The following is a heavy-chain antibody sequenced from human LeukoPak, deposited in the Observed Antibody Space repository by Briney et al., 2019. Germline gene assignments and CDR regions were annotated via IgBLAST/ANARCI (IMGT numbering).Heavy chain of an antibody. CDR3: ARGQNVLLWFGEPKDAFDI. V-gene: IGHV3-15*01. D-gene: IGHD3-10*01. CDR1: GFTFSNAW. CDR2: IKTKGEGGTV. J-gene: IGHJ3*02. Sequence: GGSLRLSCATSGFTFSNAWMTWVRQAQGKGLEWVGRIKTKGEGGTVDYAAPVKGRFTISRDDSKNTLYLQMNSLKTEDTAVYYCARGQNVLLWFGEPKDAFDIWGQGTMVTVSS.